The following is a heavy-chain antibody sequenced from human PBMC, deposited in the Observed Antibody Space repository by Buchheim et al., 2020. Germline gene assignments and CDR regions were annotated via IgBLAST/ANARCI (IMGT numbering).Heavy chain of an antibody. V-gene: IGHV3-30*18. J-gene: IGHJ4*02. CDR1: GFTVSSNY. Sequence: VQLVESGGGLVQPGGSLRLSCAASGFTVSSNYMSWVRQAPGKGLEWVAVISYDGSNKYYADSVKGRFTISRDNSKNTLYLQMNSLRAEDTAVYYCAKDGGAPFDYWGQGTL. CDR3: AKDGGAPFDY. CDR2: ISYDGSNK. D-gene: IGHD3-16*01.